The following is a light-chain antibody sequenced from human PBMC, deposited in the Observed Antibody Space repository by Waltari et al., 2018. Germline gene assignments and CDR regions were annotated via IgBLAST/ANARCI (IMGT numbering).Light chain of an antibody. Sequence: QSVLTQPHSVSGAPGQRVTISCTGSGSNIGPGYDVHWYQQLPRAAPKLLIYGSSTRPLGVPDRFFGSTSGTSASLTITGLQAEDEADYYCQSYDTSLSVVFGGGTKLTVL. V-gene: IGLV1-40*01. CDR3: QSYDTSLSVV. J-gene: IGLJ3*02. CDR1: GSNIGPGYD. CDR2: GSS.